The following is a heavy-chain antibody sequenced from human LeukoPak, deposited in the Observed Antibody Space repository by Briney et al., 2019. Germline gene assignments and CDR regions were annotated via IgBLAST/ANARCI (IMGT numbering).Heavy chain of an antibody. CDR1: GFTFSAYW. CDR2: IKQDGSGE. J-gene: IGHJ6*03. D-gene: IGHD3-10*01. V-gene: IGHV3-7*01. CDR3: ERVRVRSENYYYYYMDV. Sequence: GGSLRLSCAASGFTFSAYWMSWVRQAPGKGLEWVANIKQDGSGEYYVDSVKGRFTISRDNAKNSLYLQMNSLRAEDTAVYYCERVRVRSENYYYYYMDVWGKGTTVTVSS.